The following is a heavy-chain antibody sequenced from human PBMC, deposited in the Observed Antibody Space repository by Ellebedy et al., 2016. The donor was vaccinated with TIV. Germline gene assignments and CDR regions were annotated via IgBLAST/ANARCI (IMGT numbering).Heavy chain of an antibody. D-gene: IGHD6-13*01. V-gene: IGHV1-2*02. CDR1: GYTFTGYY. CDR3: ARDLEVALAAFGGH. CDR2: INPNSGGT. J-gene: IGHJ4*02. Sequence: AASVKVSCKAPGYTFTGYYMHWVRQAPGQGLEWMGWINPNSGGTKYAQKFQGRVTMTGDTSISTAYMELGRLRSDDTAVYYCARDLEVALAAFGGHWGQGTLVTVSS.